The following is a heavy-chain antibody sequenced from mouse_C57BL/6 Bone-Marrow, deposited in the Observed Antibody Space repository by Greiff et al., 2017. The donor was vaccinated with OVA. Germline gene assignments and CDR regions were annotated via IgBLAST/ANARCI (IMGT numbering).Heavy chain of an antibody. D-gene: IGHD1-1*01. CDR1: GFTFSNYW. CDR3: TDYYGSSTHWYFDV. CDR2: IRLKSDNYAT. V-gene: IGHV6-3*01. J-gene: IGHJ1*03. Sequence: EVKVEESGGGLVQPGGSMKLSCVASGFTFSNYWMNWVRQSPEKGLEWVAQIRLKSDNYATHYAESVKGRFTISRDDSKSSVYLQMNNLRAEDTGIYYCTDYYGSSTHWYFDVWGTGTTVTVSS.